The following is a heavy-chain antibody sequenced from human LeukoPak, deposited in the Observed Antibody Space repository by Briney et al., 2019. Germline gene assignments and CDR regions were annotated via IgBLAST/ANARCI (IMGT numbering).Heavy chain of an antibody. CDR2: ISAYNGNT. V-gene: IGHV1-18*01. Sequence: ASVKVSCKASGYTFTSYGISWVRQAPGQGLEWMGWISAYNGNTNYAQKLQGRVTMTTDTFTSTAYMELRSLRSDDTAVYYCARVPAIVVVTNTPDYWGQGTLVTVSS. CDR3: ARVPAIVVVTNTPDY. D-gene: IGHD3-22*01. CDR1: GYTFTSYG. J-gene: IGHJ4*02.